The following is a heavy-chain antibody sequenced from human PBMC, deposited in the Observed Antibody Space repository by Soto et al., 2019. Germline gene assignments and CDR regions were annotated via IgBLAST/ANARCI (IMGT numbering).Heavy chain of an antibody. D-gene: IGHD6-13*01. CDR1: GYTFTSYG. CDR2: ISAYNGNT. V-gene: IGHV1-18*01. CDR3: ARTVFSIAEAGTGWFDP. J-gene: IGHJ5*02. Sequence: QVQLVQSGAEVKKPGASVKVSCKASGYTFTSYGISWVRQAPGQGLEWMGWISAYNGNTNYAQKLQGRVTMTTDTTTSTAYMELRSLRSDDTAVYYCARTVFSIAEAGTGWFDPWGQGTLVTVSS.